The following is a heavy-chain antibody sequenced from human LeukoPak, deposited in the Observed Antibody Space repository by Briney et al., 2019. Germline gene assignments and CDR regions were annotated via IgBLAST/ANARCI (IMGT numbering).Heavy chain of an antibody. V-gene: IGHV3-7*01. J-gene: IGHJ4*02. CDR1: GFTFSSYA. CDR3: VRERFHGSGAPKFDF. Sequence: PGGSLRLSCAASGFTFSSYAMHWVRQAPGKGLEWVANIKQDGSEKYYVDSVKGRFTISRDNAKNSLHLQVNSLRAEDTAVYYCVRERFHGSGAPKFDFWGQGTLVTVSS. CDR2: IKQDGSEK. D-gene: IGHD3-10*01.